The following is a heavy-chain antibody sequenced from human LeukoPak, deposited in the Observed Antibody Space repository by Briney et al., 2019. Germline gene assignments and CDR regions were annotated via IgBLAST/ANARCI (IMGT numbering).Heavy chain of an antibody. CDR1: GFTVSSNY. J-gene: IGHJ6*03. Sequence: GGSLRLSCAASGFTVSSNYMSWVRQAPGKGLEWVSVLYSGGSTYYADSVKGRFTISRDNSKNTLYLQMNSLRAEDTAVYYCARGPPNVSYYYYYYMDVWGKGTTVTVSS. D-gene: IGHD4/OR15-4a*01. CDR3: ARGPPNVSYYYYYYMDV. V-gene: IGHV3-53*01. CDR2: LYSGGST.